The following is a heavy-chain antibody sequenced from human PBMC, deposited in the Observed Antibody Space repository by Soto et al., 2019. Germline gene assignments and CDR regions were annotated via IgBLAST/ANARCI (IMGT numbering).Heavy chain of an antibody. CDR3: AKDPAGYCSGGSCYGEIDDY. D-gene: IGHD2-15*01. CDR1: GFTFSSYA. Sequence: GESLKISCAASGFTFSSYAMSWVRQAPGKGLEWVSAISGSGGSTYYADSVKGRFTISRDNSKNTLYLQMNSLRAEDTAVYYCAKDPAGYCSGGSCYGEIDDYWGQGTLVTVSS. CDR2: ISGSGGST. V-gene: IGHV3-23*01. J-gene: IGHJ4*02.